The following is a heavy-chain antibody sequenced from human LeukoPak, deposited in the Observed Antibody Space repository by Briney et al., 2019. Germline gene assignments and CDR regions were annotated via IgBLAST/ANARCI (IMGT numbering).Heavy chain of an antibody. D-gene: IGHD6-19*01. Sequence: PSETLSLTCTVSGGSVSSSSYYWGWIRQPPGKGLEWIGSIYYSGSTCYNPSLKSRVTISVDTSKNQFSLKLSSVTAADTAVYYCARENVAGYYFDYWGQGTLVTVSS. CDR2: IYYSGST. J-gene: IGHJ4*02. V-gene: IGHV4-39*02. CDR1: GGSVSSSSYY. CDR3: ARENVAGYYFDY.